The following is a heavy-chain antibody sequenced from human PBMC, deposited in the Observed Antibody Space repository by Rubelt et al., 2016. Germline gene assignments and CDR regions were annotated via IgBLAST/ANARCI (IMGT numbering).Heavy chain of an antibody. J-gene: IGHJ4*02. CDR3: ARFAIGGHSSGYLFDY. D-gene: IGHD3-22*01. V-gene: IGHV1-2*02. Sequence: QVQLVQSGAEVKKPGASVKVSCKASGYTFTGYYMHWVRQAPGQGLEWMGWVNPNSGVTNYAQKFQGRGTMTRDTSISTAYMELSRLRSDDTAVYYCARFAIGGHSSGYLFDYWGQGTLVTVSS. CDR1: GYTFTGYY. CDR2: VNPNSGVT.